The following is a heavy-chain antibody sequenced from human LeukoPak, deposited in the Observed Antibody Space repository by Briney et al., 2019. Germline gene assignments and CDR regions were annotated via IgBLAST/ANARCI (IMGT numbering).Heavy chain of an antibody. Sequence: ASVKVSCKASGYSFTAYYIHWLRQAPGQGPEWMGWIKPVRGSSHYAQKFQGTVTMTRDTSSNSAYMDLTRLKSDDTAVYYCARARVPIAVAGLYYFDYWGQGALVTVSS. V-gene: IGHV1-2*02. CDR2: IKPVRGSS. J-gene: IGHJ4*02. CDR1: GYSFTAYY. CDR3: ARARVPIAVAGLYYFDY. D-gene: IGHD6-19*01.